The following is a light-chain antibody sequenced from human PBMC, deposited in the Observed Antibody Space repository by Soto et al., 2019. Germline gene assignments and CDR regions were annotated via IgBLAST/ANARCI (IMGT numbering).Light chain of an antibody. CDR1: QSCSSY. J-gene: IGKJ4*01. CDR3: QQRSNWPPALT. V-gene: IGKV3-11*01. CDR2: DAS. Sequence: EIVLTQSPATLSLSPGERATLSCRASQSCSSYLAWYQQKPGQAPRLLIYDASNMATGIPARFSGSGSGTDFTLTISSLEPEDFAVYYCQQRSNWPPALTFGGGTKVEIK.